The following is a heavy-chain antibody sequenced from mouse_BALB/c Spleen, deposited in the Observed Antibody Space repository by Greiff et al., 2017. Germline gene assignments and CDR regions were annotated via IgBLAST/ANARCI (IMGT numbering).Heavy chain of an antibody. Sequence: QVQLKQSGAELVRPGTSVKVSCKASGYAFTNYLIEWVKQRPGQGLEWIGVINPGSGGTNYNEKFKGKATLTADKSSSTAYMQLSSLTSDDSAVYFCARGGENPTYYRYYFDYWGQGTTLTVSS. CDR1: GYAFTNYL. CDR2: INPGSGGT. D-gene: IGHD2-14*01. J-gene: IGHJ2*01. CDR3: ARGGENPTYYRYYFDY. V-gene: IGHV1-54*01.